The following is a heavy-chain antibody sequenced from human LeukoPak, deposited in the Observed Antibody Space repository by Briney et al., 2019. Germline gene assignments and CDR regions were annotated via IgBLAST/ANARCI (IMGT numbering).Heavy chain of an antibody. D-gene: IGHD3-22*01. CDR1: GFTFSSYS. J-gene: IGHJ4*02. V-gene: IGHV3-21*06. CDR3: ARGASYYYDSSGYYDY. Sequence: GGSLRLSCAASGFTFSSYSMNWVRQAPGKGLEWLSSITSTNYDIYYADSVKGRFTISRDNAKNSLYLHMNSLRAEDTAVYYCARGASYYYDSSGYYDYWGQGTLVTVSS. CDR2: ITSTNYDI.